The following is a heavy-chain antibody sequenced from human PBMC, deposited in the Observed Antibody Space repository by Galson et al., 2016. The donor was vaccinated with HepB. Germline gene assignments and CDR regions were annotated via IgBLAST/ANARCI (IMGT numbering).Heavy chain of an antibody. J-gene: IGHJ5*02. CDR2: IYYRGST. CDR1: GGSIITTTYY. D-gene: IGHD4-11*01. V-gene: IGHV4-39*01. CDR3: ARHTWRITTPNWFDP. Sequence: SETLSLTCTVSGGSIITTTYYWSWIRQPPGKGLEWIGSIYYRGSTYNNPSLESRVTISVDTAKNQFFLELRSVTAPDTAVYYCARHTWRITTPNWFDPRGQGTLVTVSS.